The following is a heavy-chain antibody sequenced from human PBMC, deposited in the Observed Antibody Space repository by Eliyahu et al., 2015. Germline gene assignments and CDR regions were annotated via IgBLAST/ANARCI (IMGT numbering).Heavy chain of an antibody. CDR2: ISPRDSHT. CDR3: ARHVRPCNTGCLDFDL. CDR1: GYSFTTYQ. V-gene: IGHV5-51*01. Sequence: EVQLVQSGAEVKKPGESLKISCKSSGYSFTTYQIGWVRQMPGEGLEWMGIISPRDSHTIYSPSLQGQVTISADKSITTAYLHWSSLKASDTAMYYCARHVRPCNTGCLDFDLWGQGTMVTVSS. J-gene: IGHJ3*01. D-gene: IGHD2/OR15-2a*01.